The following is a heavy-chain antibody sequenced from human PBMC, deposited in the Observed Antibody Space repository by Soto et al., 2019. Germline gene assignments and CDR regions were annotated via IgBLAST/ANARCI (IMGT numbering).Heavy chain of an antibody. D-gene: IGHD1-1*01. CDR3: ASHRQPWSAHYGMDV. J-gene: IGHJ6*02. CDR1: GYSFTSYW. CDR2: IDPSDSYT. V-gene: IGHV5-10-1*01. Sequence: GESLKISCKGSGYSFTSYWISWVRQMPGKGLEWMGRIDPSDSYTNYSPSFQGHVTISADKSISTAYLQCSSLKASDTAIYYCASHRQPWSAHYGMDVWGQGTTVTVSS.